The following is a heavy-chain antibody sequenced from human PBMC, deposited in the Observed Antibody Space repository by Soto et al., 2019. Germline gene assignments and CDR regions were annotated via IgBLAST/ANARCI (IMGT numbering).Heavy chain of an antibody. J-gene: IGHJ5*02. V-gene: IGHV1-8*01. Sequence: ASVKVSCKASGYSFTNNDVSWVRQATGQGLEWMGWMNPGSGDTGYAQKFQGRVTTTRDISTATAYMELSSLRSDDTATYYCARMATFGSLNCFDHWGQGTLVTVSS. CDR3: ARMATFGSLNCFDH. CDR2: MNPGSGDT. CDR1: GYSFTNND. D-gene: IGHD3-16*01.